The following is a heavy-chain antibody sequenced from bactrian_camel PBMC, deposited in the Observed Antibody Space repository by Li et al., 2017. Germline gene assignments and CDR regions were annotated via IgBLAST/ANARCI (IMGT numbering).Heavy chain of an antibody. V-gene: IGHV3S42*01. CDR1: GYTISTYYRVFC. Sequence: VQLVESGGDSVQAGGSLTLSCASAGYTISTYYRVFCMGWFRQAPGKGREGVATIDGNGDTSYADSVKGRFTISKDNVKNTLYLQLNNLKPEDTAMYYCADGYWRMDWVPVSRCRAQPDYNFWGQGTQVTVS. J-gene: IGHJ4*01. CDR3: ADGYWRMDWVPVSRCRAQPDYNF. CDR2: IDGNGDT. D-gene: IGHD8*01.